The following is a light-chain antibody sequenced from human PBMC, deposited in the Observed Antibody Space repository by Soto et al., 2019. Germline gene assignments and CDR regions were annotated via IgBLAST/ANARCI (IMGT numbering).Light chain of an antibody. CDR1: QSISSY. CDR2: ASS. J-gene: IGKJ4*01. Sequence: DIQMTQSPSSLSTSVGDRVTITCRASQSISSYLNWYQQKPGKAPKLLIYASSSLQSGVPSRFSGSGSGPDFTLTISSLQPEDFATYYCQQSYLTPITFGGGTKVDI. CDR3: QQSYLTPIT. V-gene: IGKV1-39*01.